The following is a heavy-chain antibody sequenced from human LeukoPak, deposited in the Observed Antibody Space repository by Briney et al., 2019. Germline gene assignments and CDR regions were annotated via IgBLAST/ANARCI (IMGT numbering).Heavy chain of an antibody. V-gene: IGHV3-7*01. D-gene: IGHD5-18*01. CDR1: GFTFSYYA. CDR3: ASLDTAAIRTGGY. J-gene: IGHJ4*02. Sequence: GGSLRLSCVASGFTFSYYAMSWVRQAPGKGLEWVAMIKKSGSETHYVDSVKGRFTISRDSARNSLYLQMNSLKADDTAVYYCASLDTAAIRTGGYWGQGTLVTVSS. CDR2: IKKSGSET.